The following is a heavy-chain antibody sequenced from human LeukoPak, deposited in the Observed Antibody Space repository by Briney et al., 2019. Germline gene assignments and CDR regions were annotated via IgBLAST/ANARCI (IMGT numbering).Heavy chain of an antibody. CDR1: GYTFTTYG. CDR3: ARTSHESVLYWSDP. J-gene: IGHJ5*02. CDR2: ISGYNGNT. D-gene: IGHD3-16*01. V-gene: IGHV1-18*01. Sequence: ASVKVSCEASGYTFTTYGIGWVRQAPGQGLEWMGWISGYNGNTNYAQKFQGRVTMTTDTSTSTAYMELRSLRSDDTAVYYCARTSHESVLYWSDPWGQGTLVNVFS.